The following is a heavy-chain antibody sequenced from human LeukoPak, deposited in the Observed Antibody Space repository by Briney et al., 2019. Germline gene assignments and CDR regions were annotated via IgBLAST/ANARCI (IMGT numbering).Heavy chain of an antibody. J-gene: IGHJ5*02. D-gene: IGHD4-17*01. CDR3: ARSCPSINYGDYVTWNWLDP. CDR2: INHSGST. Sequence: PSETLSLTCAVYGGSFSGYYWSWLRQPPGKGLEWIGEINHSGSTNYNPSLKSRVTISVDTSKNQFSLKLSSVTAADTAVYYCARSCPSINYGDYVTWNWLDPWGQGTLVTVSS. V-gene: IGHV4-34*01. CDR1: GGSFSGYY.